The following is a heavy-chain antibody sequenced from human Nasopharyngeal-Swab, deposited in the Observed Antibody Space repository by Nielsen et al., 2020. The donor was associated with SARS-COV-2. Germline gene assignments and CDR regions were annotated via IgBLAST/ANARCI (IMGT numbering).Heavy chain of an antibody. V-gene: IGHV3-66*01. CDR2: IYSGGGT. CDR3: ARDHPPIETVGTNYFDY. D-gene: IGHD6-13*01. Sequence: GESLKISCTASGFTVSRGYMNWVRQAPGKGLEWVSVIYSGGGTYYADSVKGRFTIPRGNSKNTVYLQMRRLRVDDTAVYYCARDHPPIETVGTNYFDYWGQGTLVTVSS. CDR1: GFTVSRGY. J-gene: IGHJ4*02.